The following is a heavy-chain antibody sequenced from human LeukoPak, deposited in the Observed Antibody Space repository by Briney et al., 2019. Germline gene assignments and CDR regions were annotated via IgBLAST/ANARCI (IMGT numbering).Heavy chain of an antibody. Sequence: SETLSLTCAVYGGSFSGYYWSWIRQPPGKGLEWIGEINHSGSTNYNPSLKSRVTISVDTSKNQFSLKLSSVTAADTAVYYCASRSYGYATYYYYMDVRGKGTTVTVSS. V-gene: IGHV4-34*01. D-gene: IGHD5-18*01. J-gene: IGHJ6*03. CDR2: INHSGST. CDR1: GGSFSGYY. CDR3: ASRSYGYATYYYYMDV.